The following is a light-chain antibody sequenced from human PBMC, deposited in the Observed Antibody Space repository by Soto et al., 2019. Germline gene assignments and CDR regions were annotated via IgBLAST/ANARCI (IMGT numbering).Light chain of an antibody. CDR3: ATWDDSLNGLL. Sequence: QSVLTQPPSASGTPGQRVTISCSGSSSNIGSHFVNWYQQLPGTAPKLLMYNNDQRPSGVPDRFSGSKSGTSASLAISGLQSDDEADYHCATWDDSLNGLLFGGGTKLTVL. CDR1: SSNIGSHF. CDR2: NND. J-gene: IGLJ3*02. V-gene: IGLV1-44*01.